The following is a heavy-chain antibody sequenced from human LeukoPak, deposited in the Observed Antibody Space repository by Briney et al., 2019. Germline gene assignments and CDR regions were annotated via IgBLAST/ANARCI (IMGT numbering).Heavy chain of an antibody. CDR3: VRDNGGEHL. V-gene: IGHV3-21*01. CDR2: ISGSSRHI. CDR1: GFTFSDYF. Sequence: GGSLRLSCAASGFTFSDYFMNWVRQAPGKGLEYVSSISGSSRHIYYADSVKGRFTISRDNTKSSLYLQMNSLRDDDTAVYYCVRDNGGEHLWGQGTLVTVSS. D-gene: IGHD3-16*01. J-gene: IGHJ4*02.